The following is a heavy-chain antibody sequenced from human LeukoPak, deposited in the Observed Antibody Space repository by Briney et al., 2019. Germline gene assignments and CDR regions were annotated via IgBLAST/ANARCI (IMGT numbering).Heavy chain of an antibody. D-gene: IGHD1-26*01. J-gene: IGHJ3*02. CDR2: ISYDGSNK. Sequence: PGRSLRLSCAASGFTFSAYAMRWVRQAPGKGLEWVAVISYDGSNKYYADSVKGRFTISGDKSKDTLYLQMNSLRPEDTAVYYCARGPGPIAGAKNPFDIWGHGTMVTVSS. CDR1: GFTFSAYA. CDR3: ARGPGPIAGAKNPFDI. V-gene: IGHV3-30*01.